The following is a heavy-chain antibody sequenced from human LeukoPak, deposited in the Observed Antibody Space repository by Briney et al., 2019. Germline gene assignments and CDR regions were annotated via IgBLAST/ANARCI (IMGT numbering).Heavy chain of an antibody. D-gene: IGHD5-18*01. J-gene: IGHJ4*02. CDR1: GGSISSGGYY. V-gene: IGHV4-31*03. CDR3: ARDVHYSYGSTYFDY. Sequence: SETLSLTCPVSGGSISSGGYYWSWIRQHPGKGLEWIGYIYYSGSTYYNPSLKSRVTISVDTSKNQFSLKLSSVTAADTAVYYCARDVHYSYGSTYFDYWGQGTLVTVSS. CDR2: IYYSGST.